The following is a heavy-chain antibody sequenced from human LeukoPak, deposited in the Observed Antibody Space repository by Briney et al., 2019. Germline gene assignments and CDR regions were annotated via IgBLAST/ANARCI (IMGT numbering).Heavy chain of an antibody. CDR2: ISEDGGDT. CDR1: GFTFDDYA. D-gene: IGHD4-17*01. Sequence: GGSLRLSCAASGFTFDDYAMHWVRQTPGKGLECVSLISEDGGDTWYADSVKGRFTISRDNSKNTLYLQMNSLRAEDTAVYYCARGEGYGDYYFDYWGQGTLVTVSS. V-gene: IGHV3-43*02. CDR3: ARGEGYGDYYFDY. J-gene: IGHJ4*02.